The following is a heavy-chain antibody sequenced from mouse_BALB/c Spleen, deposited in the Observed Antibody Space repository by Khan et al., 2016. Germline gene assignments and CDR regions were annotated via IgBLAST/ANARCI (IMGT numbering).Heavy chain of an antibody. D-gene: IGHD1-1*01. J-gene: IGHJ3*01. V-gene: IGHV3-2*02. CDR1: DYSITSDYA. CDR2: ISYSGST. CDR3: ATTVVAPRFAY. Sequence: VQLKESGPGLVKPSQSLSLTCTVTDYSITSDYAWNWIRQFPGNKLEWMGYISYSGSTSYNPSLKSRISITRDTSKNQFFLQLNSVTTEDTATYYCATTVVAPRFAYWGQGTLVTVSA.